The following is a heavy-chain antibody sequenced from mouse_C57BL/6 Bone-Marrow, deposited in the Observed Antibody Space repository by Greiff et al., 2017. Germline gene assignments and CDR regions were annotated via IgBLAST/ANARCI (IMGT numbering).Heavy chain of an antibody. CDR2: IYPGDGDT. Sequence: QVQLQQSGPELVKPGASVKISCKASGYAFSSSWLNWVKQRPGKGREWIGRIYPGDGDTNYNGKFKGKATLTADKSSSTAYMQLSSLTSEDSAVYFCAREGTTPWGTGTTVTVSS. CDR3: AREGTTP. J-gene: IGHJ1*03. CDR1: GYAFSSSW. D-gene: IGHD1-1*01. V-gene: IGHV1-82*01.